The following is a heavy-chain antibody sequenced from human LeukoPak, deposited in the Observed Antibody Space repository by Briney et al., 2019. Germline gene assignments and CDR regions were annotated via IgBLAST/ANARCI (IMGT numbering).Heavy chain of an antibody. D-gene: IGHD3-9*01. CDR1: GFIFSSYG. Sequence: GGSLRLSCAASGFIFSSYGMHWVRQAPGKGLEWVGVIWSDASNTYYVDSVKGRFTISRDNSKNTLYLQMNSLRAEDTAVYYCARTYNIRYFDTWGQGTLVTVSS. CDR2: IWSDASNT. CDR3: ARTYNIRYFDT. J-gene: IGHJ4*02. V-gene: IGHV3-33*01.